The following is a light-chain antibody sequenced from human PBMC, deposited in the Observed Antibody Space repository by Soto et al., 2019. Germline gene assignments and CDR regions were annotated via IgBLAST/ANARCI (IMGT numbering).Light chain of an antibody. V-gene: IGKV1-12*01. CDR2: STS. Sequence: DIRMTQSPSSVSASVGDRVTITCRASQDVYSWLAWYQQKPGRAPKLLIYSTSNLQSGVPSRFSGSGSGTHFTLTISSLQPEDFATYYCQQANSFPFTFGPGTKVDVK. CDR1: QDVYSW. J-gene: IGKJ3*01. CDR3: QQANSFPFT.